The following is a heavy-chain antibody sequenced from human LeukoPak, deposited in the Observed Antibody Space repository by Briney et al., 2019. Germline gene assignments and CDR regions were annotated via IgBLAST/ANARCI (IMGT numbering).Heavy chain of an antibody. CDR2: INHSGST. J-gene: IGHJ6*03. Sequence: SETLSLTCAVYGGSFSGYYWSWIRQPPGKGLEWIGEINHSGSTNYNPSLKSRVTISVDTSKNQFSLKLSSVTAADTAVYYCAREVRSSFYYYYYMDVWGKGTMVTVSS. V-gene: IGHV4-34*01. CDR1: GGSFSGYY. CDR3: AREVRSSFYYYYYMDV. D-gene: IGHD6-6*01.